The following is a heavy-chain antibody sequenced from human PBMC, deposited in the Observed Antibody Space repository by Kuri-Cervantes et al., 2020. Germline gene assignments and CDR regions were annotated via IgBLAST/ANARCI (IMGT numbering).Heavy chain of an antibody. J-gene: IGHJ3*02. D-gene: IGHD6-13*01. V-gene: IGHV4-30-4*08. CDR2: IYYSGST. Sequence: SWIRQPPGKGLEWIGYIYYSGSTYYNPSLKSRVTISVDTSKNQFSLKLSSVTAADTAVYYCARSLGEQQLPREEGKAFDIWGQGTMVTVSS. CDR3: ARSLGEQQLPREEGKAFDI.